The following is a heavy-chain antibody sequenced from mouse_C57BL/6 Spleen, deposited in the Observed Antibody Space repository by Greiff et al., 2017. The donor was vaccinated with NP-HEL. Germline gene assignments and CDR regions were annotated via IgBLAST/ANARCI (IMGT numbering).Heavy chain of an antibody. D-gene: IGHD4-1*01. J-gene: IGHJ2*01. CDR2: IDPSDSYT. CDR3: ARFETGTEYYFDY. CDR1: GYTFTSYW. Sequence: QVQLQQPGAELVMPGASVKLSCKASGYTFTSYWMHWVKQRPGQGLEWIGEIDPSDSYTNYNQKFKGKSTLTVDKSSSTAYMQLSSLTSEDSAVYYCARFETGTEYYFDYWGQGTTLTVSS. V-gene: IGHV1-69*01.